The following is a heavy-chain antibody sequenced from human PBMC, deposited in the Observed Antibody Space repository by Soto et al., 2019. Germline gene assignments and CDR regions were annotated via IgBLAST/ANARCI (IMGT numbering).Heavy chain of an antibody. CDR1: VGSIVSGGYS. J-gene: IGHJ3*02. V-gene: IGHV4-30-2*01. Sequence: PSKTLSLTCAFSVGSIVSGGYSWSWIRQPPGKGLQWIGHIYEGGNTYYTPSLDSRVTISVDKSKNQFSLRLSSVTAADTAVYFCVRRSPEDAFDIWGQGTLVTVSS. CDR2: IYEGGNT. CDR3: VRRSPEDAFDI.